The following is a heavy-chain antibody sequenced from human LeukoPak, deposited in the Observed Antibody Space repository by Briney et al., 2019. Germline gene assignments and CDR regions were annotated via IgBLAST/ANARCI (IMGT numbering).Heavy chain of an antibody. CDR3: ARAHANSGHDLGYFDY. D-gene: IGHD5-12*01. J-gene: IGHJ4*02. CDR2: IIPILGIA. V-gene: IGHV1-69*04. CDR1: GGTFSSYA. Sequence: SVKVSCKASGGTFSSYAISWVRQAPGQGLEWMGRIIPILGIANYAQKFQGRVTITADKSTSTAYMELSSLRSEDTAVYYCARAHANSGHDLGYFDYWGQGTLVTVSS.